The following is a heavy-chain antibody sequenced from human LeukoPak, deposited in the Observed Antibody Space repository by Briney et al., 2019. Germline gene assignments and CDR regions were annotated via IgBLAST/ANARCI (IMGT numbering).Heavy chain of an antibody. Sequence: PGRSLRFSCAASGFTFRSYAMHWVRQAPGKGLEWVAVISYDGSNKFYADSVKGRFPISRDNSKDTLYLQMNSLRVEDTAVYYCARPSGSSGSWDMNFQHWGQGTLVTVSS. D-gene: IGHD6-13*01. CDR2: ISYDGSNK. V-gene: IGHV3-30*04. CDR3: ARPSGSSGSWDMNFQH. J-gene: IGHJ1*01. CDR1: GFTFRSYA.